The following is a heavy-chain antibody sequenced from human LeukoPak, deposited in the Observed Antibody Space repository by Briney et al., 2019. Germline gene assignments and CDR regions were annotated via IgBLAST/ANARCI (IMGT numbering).Heavy chain of an antibody. D-gene: IGHD3-9*01. J-gene: IGHJ6*02. CDR1: GGSISSSYW. CDR2: IYHSGIT. Sequence: SGTLSLTCAVSGGSISSSYWWSWVRQPPGKRLEWIGEIYHSGITNYNPSLKSRVTISVDKAKNQFSLRLTSVTAADTAMYYCSRSSLTGYYYYYYGMDVWGQGTTVTVSS. V-gene: IGHV4-4*02. CDR3: SRSSLTGYYYYYYGMDV.